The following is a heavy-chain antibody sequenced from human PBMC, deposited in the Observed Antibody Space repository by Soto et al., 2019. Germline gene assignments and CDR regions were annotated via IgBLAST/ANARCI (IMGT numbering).Heavy chain of an antibody. CDR3: ERVSSSWYGNWLDP. D-gene: IGHD6-13*01. CDR1: GGSFSGYY. V-gene: IGHV4-34*01. CDR2: INHSGST. J-gene: IGHJ5*02. Sequence: SETLSLTCAVYGGSFSGYYWSWIRQPPGKGLEWIGEINHSGSTNYNPSLKSRVTISVDTSKNQFSLKLSSVTAADTAVYYCERVSSSWYGNWLDPWGKGTLVTVSS.